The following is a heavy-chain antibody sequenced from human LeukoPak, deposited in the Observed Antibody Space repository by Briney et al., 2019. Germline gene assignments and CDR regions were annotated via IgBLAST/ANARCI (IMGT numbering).Heavy chain of an antibody. CDR1: GFTFSSYS. CDR3: ERVEKGSMSDYFDY. J-gene: IGHJ4*02. V-gene: IGHV3-21*05. CDR2: ISSSSSYI. D-gene: IGHD6-13*01. Sequence: GGSLRLSCAASGFTFSSYSMNWVRQAPGKGLEWVSYISSSSSYIYYADSVKGRFTISRDSAKNSLYLQMNTLRAEDTAVYYCERVEKGSMSDYFDYWGQGTLVTVSS.